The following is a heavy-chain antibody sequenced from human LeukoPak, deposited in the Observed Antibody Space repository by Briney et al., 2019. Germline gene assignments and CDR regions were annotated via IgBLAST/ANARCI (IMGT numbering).Heavy chain of an antibody. CDR2: IKSKTDGGTT. V-gene: IGHV3-15*01. J-gene: IGHJ4*02. D-gene: IGHD3-10*01. Sequence: GGSLRLSCAASGFTFSNAWMSWVRQAPGKGLEWVGRIKSKTDGGTTDYAAPVKDRFTISRDGSKNTLYLQMNSLKTEDTAVYYCTTVARGDYFDYWGQGTLVTVSS. CDR3: TTVARGDYFDY. CDR1: GFTFSNAW.